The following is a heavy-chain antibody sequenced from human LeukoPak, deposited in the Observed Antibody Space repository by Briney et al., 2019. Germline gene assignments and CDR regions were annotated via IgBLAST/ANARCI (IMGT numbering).Heavy chain of an antibody. CDR1: GFSLSTSGVG. CDR2: IYWDDDK. D-gene: IGHD3-10*01. V-gene: IGHV2-5*02. CDR3: AHSRLWFGELFPWFDP. J-gene: IGHJ5*02. Sequence: SGPTLVNPTQTLTLTCTFSGFSLSTSGVGVGWIRQPPGKALEWLALIYWDDDKRYSPSLKSRLTITKDTSKNQVVITMTNIDPVDTAPYYCAHSRLWFGELFPWFDPWGQGTLVTVSS.